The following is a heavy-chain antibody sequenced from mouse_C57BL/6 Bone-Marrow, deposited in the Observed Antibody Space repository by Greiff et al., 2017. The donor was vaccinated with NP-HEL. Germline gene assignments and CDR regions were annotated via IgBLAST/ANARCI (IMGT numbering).Heavy chain of an antibody. CDR1: GYTFTNYW. J-gene: IGHJ3*01. CDR2: IYPGGGYT. D-gene: IGHD2-3*01. Sequence: VQLQESGAELVRPGTSVKMSCKASGYTFTNYWIGWVKQRPGHGLEWIGEIYPGGGYTNYNEKFKGKATLTADKSASTAYIQFSSLKSEDSSIFACARSYDGYLFAYWGQGTLVTVSA. CDR3: ARSYDGYLFAY. V-gene: IGHV1-63*01.